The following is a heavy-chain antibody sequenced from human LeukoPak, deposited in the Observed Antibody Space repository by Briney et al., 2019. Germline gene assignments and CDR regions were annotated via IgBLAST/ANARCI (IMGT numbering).Heavy chain of an antibody. CDR2: ISSSSSYI. D-gene: IGHD4-17*01. Sequence: GGSLRLSCAASGFTFSSYSMNRVRQAPGKGLEWVSSISSSSSYIYYADSVKGRFTISRDNAKNSLYLQMNSLRAEDTAVYYCARDYGDYWFDPWGQGTLVTVSP. J-gene: IGHJ5*02. CDR3: ARDYGDYWFDP. V-gene: IGHV3-21*01. CDR1: GFTFSSYS.